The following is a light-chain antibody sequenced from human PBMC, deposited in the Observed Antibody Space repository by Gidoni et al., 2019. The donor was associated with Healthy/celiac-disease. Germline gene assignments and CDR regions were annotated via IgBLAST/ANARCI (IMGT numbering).Light chain of an antibody. CDR3: ETWDSNTNWV. CDR1: SGHSSYI. V-gene: IGLV4-60*02. J-gene: IGLJ3*02. CDR2: LEGSGSY. Sequence: QPVLTQSSSASASLGSSVKLTCTLSSGHSSYIIAWHQQQSGKAPRYLMKLEGSGSYNKGSGVPDRFSGSSSGADRYLTISNLQFEDEADYYCETWDSNTNWVFGGGTKLTVL.